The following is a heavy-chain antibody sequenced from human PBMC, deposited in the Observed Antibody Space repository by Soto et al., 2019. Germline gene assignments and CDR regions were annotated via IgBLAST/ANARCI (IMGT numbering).Heavy chain of an antibody. D-gene: IGHD3-16*01. CDR2: IYKGGNT. J-gene: IGHJ4*02. Sequence: LRLSCAASGFTVSSNHMSWIRQAPGKGLEWVSLIYKGGNTDYADSVKGRFTVSRDDSKNTLYLQMSSLRAEDTAVYYCASATWNYGFFDYWGQGTLVTVSS. V-gene: IGHV3-53*01. CDR3: ASATWNYGFFDY. CDR1: GFTVSSNH.